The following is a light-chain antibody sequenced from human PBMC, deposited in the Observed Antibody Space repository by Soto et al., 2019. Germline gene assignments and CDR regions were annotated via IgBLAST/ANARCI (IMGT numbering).Light chain of an antibody. CDR3: QHYNSYSEA. J-gene: IGKJ1*01. CDR2: NAS. CDR1: QTISSW. V-gene: IGKV1-5*03. Sequence: DIQMTQSPSTLSGSVGDRVTITCRASQTISSWLAWYQQKTGKAPKLLIYNASTFKSGVPSRFSGSGSGTEFTLTISSLQPDDFATYYCQHYNSYSEAFGQGTKVEFK.